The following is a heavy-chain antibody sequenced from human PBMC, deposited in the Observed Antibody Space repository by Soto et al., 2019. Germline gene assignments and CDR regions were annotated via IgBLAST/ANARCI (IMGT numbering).Heavy chain of an antibody. V-gene: IGHV3-11*01. CDR3: ATVGYCSSTSCQTRYYYYGMDV. CDR2: ISRSGSDI. D-gene: IGHD2-2*03. Sequence: GGSLRLSCAASGFTFSDYSMNWVRQAPGKGLEWVSYISRSGSDIYYADSVKGRFTISRDNVKNSLFLQMNSLRAEDTAVYYCATVGYCSSTSCQTRYYYYGMDVWGQGTTVTVSS. J-gene: IGHJ6*02. CDR1: GFTFSDYS.